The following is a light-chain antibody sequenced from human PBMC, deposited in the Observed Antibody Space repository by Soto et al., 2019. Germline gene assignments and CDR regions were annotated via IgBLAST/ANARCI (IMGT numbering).Light chain of an antibody. J-gene: IGKJ1*01. Sequence: EIVLTQSPGTLSLSPGERDTLSCRASQSVSSSYLAWYQQKPGQAPRLLIYGASSRATGIPDRFSGSGSGTDLTLTISRQEPEDFAVYYCQQYGSSPRTFGQGTKVEIK. CDR3: QQYGSSPRT. CDR1: QSVSSSY. CDR2: GAS. V-gene: IGKV3-20*01.